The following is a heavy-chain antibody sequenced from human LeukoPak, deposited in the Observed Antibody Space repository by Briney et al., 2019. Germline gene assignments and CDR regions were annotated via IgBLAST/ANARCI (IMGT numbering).Heavy chain of an antibody. Sequence: GGSLRLSCAASGFTFSSYGMHWVRQAPGKGLEWVAFIRYDGSNKYYADSVKGRSTISRDNSKNTLYLQMNGLRAEDTAVYYCAKQSLWFGELLSFDAFDIWGQGTMVTVSS. CDR1: GFTFSSYG. J-gene: IGHJ3*02. D-gene: IGHD3-10*01. V-gene: IGHV3-30*02. CDR3: AKQSLWFGELLSFDAFDI. CDR2: IRYDGSNK.